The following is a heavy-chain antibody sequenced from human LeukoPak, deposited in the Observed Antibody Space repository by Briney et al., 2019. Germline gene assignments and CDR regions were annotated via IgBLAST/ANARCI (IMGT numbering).Heavy chain of an antibody. V-gene: IGHV1-2*02. CDR1: GYTFTGYY. CDR2: INPNSGGT. J-gene: IGHJ3*02. Sequence: ASVKVSCKASGYTFTGYYMHWVRQAPGQRLEWMGWINPNSGGTNYAQKFQGRVTMTRDTSISTAYMELSRLRSDDTAVYYCARVEMFGSTAPFDIWGQGTMVTVSS. D-gene: IGHD2-2*01. CDR3: ARVEMFGSTAPFDI.